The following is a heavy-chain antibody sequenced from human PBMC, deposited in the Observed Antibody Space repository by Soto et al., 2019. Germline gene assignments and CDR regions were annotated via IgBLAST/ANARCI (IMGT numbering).Heavy chain of an antibody. CDR2: INPNRGGT. Sequence: GASVKVSCKASGYTFTGYYMHWVRQAPGQGLEWMGWINPNRGGTNYAQKFQGWVTMTRDTSISTAYMELSRLRSDDTAVYYCARDRYYDSSGYLSGYFDYWGQGTLVTVS. CDR3: ARDRYYDSSGYLSGYFDY. J-gene: IGHJ4*02. CDR1: GYTFTGYY. V-gene: IGHV1-2*04. D-gene: IGHD3-22*01.